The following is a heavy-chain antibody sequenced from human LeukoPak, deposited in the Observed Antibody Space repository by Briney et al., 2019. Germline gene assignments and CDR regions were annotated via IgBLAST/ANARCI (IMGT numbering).Heavy chain of an antibody. CDR1: GYTFTSYG. J-gene: IGHJ6*03. V-gene: IGHV1-18*01. CDR2: ISAYNGNT. Sequence: GASVKVSCKASGYTFTSYGISWVRQAPGQGLEWMGWISAYNGNTNYAQKLQGRVTMTTDTSTSTAYMELRSLRSDDTAVCYCARVMDDILTDYYYMDVWGKGTTVTVSS. D-gene: IGHD3-9*01. CDR3: ARVMDDILTDYYYMDV.